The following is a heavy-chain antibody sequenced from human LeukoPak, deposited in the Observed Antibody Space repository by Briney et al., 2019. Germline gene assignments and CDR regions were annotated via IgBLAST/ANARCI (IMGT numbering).Heavy chain of an antibody. D-gene: IGHD2-2*01. CDR2: IYTSGST. V-gene: IGHV4-4*07. Sequence: SETLSLTCTVSGGSISSYYWSWIRQPAGKGLEWIGRIYTSGSTNYNPSLKSRVTISVDKSKNQFSLKLSSVTAADTAVYYCARVFHLTDGVPAAIRAYAFDVWGQGTMVTVSS. CDR3: ARVFHLTDGVPAAIRAYAFDV. J-gene: IGHJ3*01. CDR1: GGSISSYY.